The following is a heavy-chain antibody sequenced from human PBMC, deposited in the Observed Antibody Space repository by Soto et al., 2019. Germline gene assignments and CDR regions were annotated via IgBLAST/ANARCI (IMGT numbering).Heavy chain of an antibody. CDR3: ARRYSSSYIPFDY. D-gene: IGHD6-13*01. V-gene: IGHV4-39*01. Sequence: SQTLSLTCTVSGGSISSSSYYWGWIRQPPGKGLEWIGSIYYSGSTYYNPSLKSRVTISVDTSKNQFSLKLSSVTAADTAVYYCARRYSSSYIPFDYWGQGTLVTGSS. CDR1: GGSISSSSYY. CDR2: IYYSGST. J-gene: IGHJ4*02.